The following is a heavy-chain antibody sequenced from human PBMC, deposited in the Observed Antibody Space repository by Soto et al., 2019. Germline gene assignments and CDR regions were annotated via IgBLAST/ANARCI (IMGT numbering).Heavy chain of an antibody. CDR2: IKSNGDDT. CDR3: VRDQSNYAEPPFDY. Sequence: GASVKVSCKASGFTFTGYYIHWVRQVPGQGLEWMGWIKSNGDDTKYAQKFQDRVTMTRDTSMNTVYMEVSRLRSDDMAVYYCVRDQSNYAEPPFDYWGQGTLVTDSS. V-gene: IGHV1-2*02. J-gene: IGHJ4*02. CDR1: GFTFTGYY. D-gene: IGHD3-16*01.